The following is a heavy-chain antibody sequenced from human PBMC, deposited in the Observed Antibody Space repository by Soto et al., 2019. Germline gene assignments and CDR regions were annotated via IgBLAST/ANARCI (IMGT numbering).Heavy chain of an antibody. V-gene: IGHV3-30-3*01. CDR3: ARPVVAGTPDY. CDR1: GFTFSRSP. Sequence: QVQLVESGGGEVQPGTSLRLSCAASGFTFSRSPMHWVRQAPGKGLDWVGLISADGSSQHYADSVRGRFIISRDNFRSTVSLQMDRLRAEDTAVYYCARPVVAGTPDYLGQGTLVSVSS. D-gene: IGHD2-15*01. CDR2: ISADGSSQ. J-gene: IGHJ4*02.